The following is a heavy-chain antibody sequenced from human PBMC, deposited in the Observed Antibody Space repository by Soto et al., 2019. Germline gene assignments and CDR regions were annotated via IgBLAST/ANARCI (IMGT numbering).Heavy chain of an antibody. CDR3: ASQDERHYYFDY. CDR2: IYYSGST. J-gene: IGHJ4*02. CDR1: GGSITSYH. Sequence: SETLSLTCIVSGGSITSYHWGWIRQPPGKGLEWIGSIYYSGSTYYNPSLKSRVTISVDTSKNQFSLKLSSVTAADTAVYYCASQDERHYYFDYWGQGTLVTVSS. V-gene: IGHV4-39*01.